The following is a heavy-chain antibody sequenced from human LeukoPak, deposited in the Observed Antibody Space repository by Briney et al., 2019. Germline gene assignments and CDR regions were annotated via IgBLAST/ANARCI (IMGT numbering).Heavy chain of an antibody. Sequence: GGSLRLSCAASGSTFSSYAISCVRQAAGKGLEWVSAIRGSGGSTNSAASVEGRFPISSDNSKYPLYLQLKRLRAEATAVYHCAKVRGYDDSSGYYYFDYGLQGTVVIVSS. J-gene: IGHJ4*02. CDR3: AKVRGYDDSSGYYYFDY. CDR2: IRGSGGST. D-gene: IGHD3-22*01. CDR1: GSTFSSYA. V-gene: IGHV3-23*01.